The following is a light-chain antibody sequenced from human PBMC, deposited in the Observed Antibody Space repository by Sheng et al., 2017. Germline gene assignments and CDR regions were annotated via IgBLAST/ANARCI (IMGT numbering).Light chain of an antibody. J-gene: IGLJ2*01. Sequence: SYELTQPPSVSVSPGQTASITCSGDKLGDKYACWYQQKPGQSPVLVIYQDSKRPSGIPERFSGSNSGNTATLTIRGAQTIDEADYYCQAWDSFTVIFGGGTKLAVL. CDR1: KLGDKY. V-gene: IGLV3-1*01. CDR2: QDS. CDR3: QAWDSFTVI.